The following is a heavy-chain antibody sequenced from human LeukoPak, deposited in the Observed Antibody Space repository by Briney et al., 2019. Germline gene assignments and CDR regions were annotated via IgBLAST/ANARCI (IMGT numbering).Heavy chain of an antibody. J-gene: IGHJ3*02. V-gene: IGHV3-21*01. CDR1: GFTFSSYS. D-gene: IGHD3-10*01. CDR3: AKGFEAYGGAFDI. CDR2: ISSSSSYI. Sequence: GGSLRLSCAASGFTFSSYSMNWVRQAPGKGLEWVSSISSSSSYIYYANSVKGRFTISRDNAKNSLYLQMNGLRAEDTAVYYCAKGFEAYGGAFDIWGQGTMVTVSS.